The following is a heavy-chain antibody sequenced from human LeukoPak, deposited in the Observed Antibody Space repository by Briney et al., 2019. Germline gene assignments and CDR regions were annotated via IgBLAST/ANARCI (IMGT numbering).Heavy chain of an antibody. Sequence: PGGSLRLSCAASGFNYDAYTIHWVRQAPGKSLEWVSLFSSNGFSTFYADSVEGRFTISKDNSNNTLYLQMNSLRAEDTAVYYCTSRVVVPAAISDYWGQGTLVTVSS. J-gene: IGHJ4*02. CDR2: FSSNGFST. V-gene: IGHV3-43*01. CDR3: TSRVVVPAAISDY. CDR1: GFNYDAYT. D-gene: IGHD2-2*01.